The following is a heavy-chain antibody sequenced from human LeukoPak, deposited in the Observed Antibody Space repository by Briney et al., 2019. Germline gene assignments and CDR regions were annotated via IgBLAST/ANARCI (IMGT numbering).Heavy chain of an antibody. J-gene: IGHJ3*01. CDR3: ARDWYYAFDF. Sequence: GGSLRLSCLASGFTFSNTWMNWVRQAPGRGLEWVARIRSKRDGGTTDYAAPVKGSFTISRDDSKNTMYLQMNSLKAEDTAVYYCARDWYYAFDFWGQGTMVTVSS. V-gene: IGHV3-15*07. D-gene: IGHD2-21*02. CDR1: GFTFSNTW. CDR2: IRSKRDGGTT.